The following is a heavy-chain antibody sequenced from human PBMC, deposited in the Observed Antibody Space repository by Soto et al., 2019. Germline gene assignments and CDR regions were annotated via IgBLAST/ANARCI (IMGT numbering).Heavy chain of an antibody. CDR3: ARAHSSSWYAFDI. D-gene: IGHD6-13*01. J-gene: IGHJ3*02. Sequence: GGSLRLSCAASGFTFSSYSMNWVRQAPGKGLEWVSYISSSSSTIYYADSVKGRFTISRDNAKNSLYLQMNSLRAEDTAVYYCARAHSSSWYAFDIWAKGQWSPSPQ. CDR1: GFTFSSYS. CDR2: ISSSSSTI. V-gene: IGHV3-48*04.